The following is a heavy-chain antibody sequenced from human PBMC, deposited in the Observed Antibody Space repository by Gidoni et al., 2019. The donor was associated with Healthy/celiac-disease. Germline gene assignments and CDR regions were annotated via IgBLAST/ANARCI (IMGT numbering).Heavy chain of an antibody. Sequence: QVQLVQSGAEGKKPGASVKVSCKASGYTFTSYAMHWVRQAPGQRLEWMGWINAGNGNTKYSQKFQGRVTITRDTSASTAYMELSSLRSEDTAVYYCARDLRFLEWLFDYWGQGTLVTVSS. CDR1: GYTFTSYA. V-gene: IGHV1-3*01. CDR2: INAGNGNT. J-gene: IGHJ4*02. D-gene: IGHD3-3*01. CDR3: ARDLRFLEWLFDY.